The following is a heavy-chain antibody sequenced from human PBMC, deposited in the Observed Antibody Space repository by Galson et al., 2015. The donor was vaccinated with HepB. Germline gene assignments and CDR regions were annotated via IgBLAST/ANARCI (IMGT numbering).Heavy chain of an antibody. D-gene: IGHD3-22*01. CDR2: IRSKASSYAT. J-gene: IGHJ4*02. CDR1: GFTFSGSA. V-gene: IGHV3-73*01. Sequence: SLRLSCAASGFTFSGSAMHWVRQTSGKGLEWVGRIRSKASSYATAYAASVKGRFTIFRDDSKSTAYLQMNSLKTEDTAVYYCTRICVTIIVVVILDYWGQGTLVTFSS. CDR3: TRICVTIIVVVILDY.